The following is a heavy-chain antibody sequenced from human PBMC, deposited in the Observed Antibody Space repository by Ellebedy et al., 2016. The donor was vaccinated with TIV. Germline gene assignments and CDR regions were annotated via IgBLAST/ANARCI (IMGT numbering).Heavy chain of an antibody. Sequence: ASVKVSXXASGYTLTNYGISWVRQAPGQGLDWMGWITVYNGNTDYAQKVQGRVTMTTDTSTSTAYMELRSLRSDDTAVYYCARADYSSGWTNFDYWGQGTLVTVSS. CDR2: ITVYNGNT. V-gene: IGHV1-18*01. CDR3: ARADYSSGWTNFDY. CDR1: GYTLTNYG. J-gene: IGHJ4*02. D-gene: IGHD6-19*01.